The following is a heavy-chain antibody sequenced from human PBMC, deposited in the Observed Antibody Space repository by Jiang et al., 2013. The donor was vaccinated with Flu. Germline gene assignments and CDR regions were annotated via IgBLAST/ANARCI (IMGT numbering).Heavy chain of an antibody. D-gene: IGHD3-3*01. CDR1: GGSISSYY. CDR3: ARVGGTFWSGYYIDY. J-gene: IGHJ4*02. V-gene: IGHV4-59*13. Sequence: PGLVKPSETLSLTCTVSGGSISSYYWSWIRQPPGKGLEWIGYIYYSGSTNYNPSLKSRVTISVDTSKNQFSLKLSSVTAADTAVYYCARVGGTFWSGYYIDYWGQGTLVTVSS. CDR2: IYYSGST.